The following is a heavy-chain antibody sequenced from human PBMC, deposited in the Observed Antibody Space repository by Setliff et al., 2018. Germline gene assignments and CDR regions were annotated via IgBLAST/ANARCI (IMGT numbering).Heavy chain of an antibody. CDR3: AREKADYSDSGGYHGGFYFDS. D-gene: IGHD3-22*01. CDR2: IYTSGGI. J-gene: IGHJ4*02. CDR1: GASITNINYY. V-gene: IGHV4-61*02. Sequence: PSETLSLTCTVSGASITNINYYWGWLRQPAGKGLVWIGRIYTSGGIDYNPSLRSRVTISVDTSKDQFSLKLSSVTAADTAVYYCAREKADYSDSGGYHGGFYFDSWGQGALVTVSS.